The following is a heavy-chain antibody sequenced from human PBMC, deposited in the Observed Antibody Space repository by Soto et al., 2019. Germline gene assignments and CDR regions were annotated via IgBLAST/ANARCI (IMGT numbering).Heavy chain of an antibody. V-gene: IGHV3-33*01. D-gene: IGHD3-22*01. CDR2: IWYDGSNK. Sequence: PGRSLRLSCAASGFTLSSYGIHWVRQAPGKGLEWVAVIWYDGSNKYYADSVKGRFTISRDNSKNTLYLQMNSLRAEDTAVYYCARDYYDSGIIDIWGQGTMVTVSS. CDR3: ARDYYDSGIIDI. CDR1: GFTLSSYG. J-gene: IGHJ3*02.